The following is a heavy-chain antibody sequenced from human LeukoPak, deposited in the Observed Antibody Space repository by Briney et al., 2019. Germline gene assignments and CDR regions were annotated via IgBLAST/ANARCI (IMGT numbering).Heavy chain of an antibody. CDR1: GGSISSYY. V-gene: IGHV4-59*01. J-gene: IGHJ6*03. CDR3: AREGGDYDSGGYMDV. Sequence: SETLSLTCTVSGGSISSYYWSWIRQPPGKGLEWIGYIYNSGSTNYNPSLKSRVTISVDTSKNQFSLKLSSVTAADTAVYYCAREGGDYDSGGYMDVWGKGTTVTISS. CDR2: IYNSGST. D-gene: IGHD5-12*01.